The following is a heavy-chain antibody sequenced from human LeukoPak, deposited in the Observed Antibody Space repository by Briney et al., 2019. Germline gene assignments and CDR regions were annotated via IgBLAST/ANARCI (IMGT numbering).Heavy chain of an antibody. J-gene: IGHJ4*02. CDR1: GFTFSSSS. CDR2: ISGSGGST. Sequence: PGGSLRLSCAASGFTFSSSSMSWVRQAPGKGLEWVSVISGSGGSTDYADSVKGRFTISRDNSKNTLYLQINSLRAEDTAVYYRAKGSGWYVWGQGTLVTVSS. CDR3: AKGSGWYV. V-gene: IGHV3-23*01. D-gene: IGHD6-19*01.